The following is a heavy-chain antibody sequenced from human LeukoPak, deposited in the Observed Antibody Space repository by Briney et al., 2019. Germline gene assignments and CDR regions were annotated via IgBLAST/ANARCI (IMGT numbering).Heavy chain of an antibody. D-gene: IGHD3-22*01. CDR2: INPNSGGT. Sequence: ASVKVSCKASGYTFTGYYMHWVRQAPGQGLEWMGWINPNSGGTNYAQKFQGRVTMTRNTSISTAYMALSRLRSDDTTVYYCARDRYYDSSGYLGYYACDICGQGTMVTVSS. V-gene: IGHV1-2*02. J-gene: IGHJ3*02. CDR3: ARDRYYDSSGYLGYYACDI. CDR1: GYTFTGYY.